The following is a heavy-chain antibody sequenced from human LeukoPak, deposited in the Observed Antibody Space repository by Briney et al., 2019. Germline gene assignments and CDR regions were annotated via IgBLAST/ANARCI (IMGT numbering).Heavy chain of an antibody. CDR2: IYYSGST. Sequence: ASETLSLTCTVSGGSISSGGYYWSWIRQHPGKGLEWIGYIYYSGSTYYNPSLKSRVTISVDTSKNQFSLKLSSVTAADTAVYYCAGDDPTYYYDSSGYADAFDIWGQGTMVTVSS. J-gene: IGHJ3*02. CDR3: AGDDPTYYYDSSGYADAFDI. CDR1: GGSISSGGYY. V-gene: IGHV4-31*03. D-gene: IGHD3-22*01.